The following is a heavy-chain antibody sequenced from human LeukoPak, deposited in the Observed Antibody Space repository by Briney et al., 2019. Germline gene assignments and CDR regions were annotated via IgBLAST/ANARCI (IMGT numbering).Heavy chain of an antibody. J-gene: IGHJ4*02. Sequence: PWETLALTCTVSCSSISSDYWSWLRQPPGKGLERIGYIYYSGSTNYKPSLKSRVTISVATSKNQFSLELSSVTSADTAVYYCASYDFWSGQVDYWGQGTLVTVSS. V-gene: IGHV4-59*01. CDR2: IYYSGST. D-gene: IGHD3-3*01. CDR3: ASYDFWSGQVDY. CDR1: CSSISSDY.